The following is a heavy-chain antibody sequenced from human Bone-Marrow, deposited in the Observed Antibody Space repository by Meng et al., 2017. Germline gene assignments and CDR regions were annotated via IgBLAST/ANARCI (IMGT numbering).Heavy chain of an antibody. Sequence: ASVKVSCKASGYTFISNGISWVRQAPGQGLEWMGWISTYNGNTNYAQNVQGRVTMTTDTSTSTAYMELRSLRSDDTAVYYCALWGSGSYYNPPGFDSWGQGTLVTVSS. D-gene: IGHD3-10*01. CDR1: GYTFISNG. CDR2: ISTYNGNT. V-gene: IGHV1-18*01. J-gene: IGHJ4*02. CDR3: ALWGSGSYYNPPGFDS.